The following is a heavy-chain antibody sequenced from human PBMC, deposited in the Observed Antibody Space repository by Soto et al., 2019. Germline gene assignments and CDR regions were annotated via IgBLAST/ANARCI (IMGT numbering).Heavy chain of an antibody. CDR1: GFTFSSYA. Sequence: PGGSLRLSCAASGFTFSSYAMNWVRQAPDKGLEWVALISHDGINKYYADSVRGRFTSSRDSSTNTLYLQMNRLRAADTAVYYCGRCTSTSCHLGSDYWGQGTLVTVSS. D-gene: IGHD2-2*01. CDR3: GRCTSTSCHLGSDY. CDR2: ISHDGINK. J-gene: IGHJ4*02. V-gene: IGHV3-30-3*01.